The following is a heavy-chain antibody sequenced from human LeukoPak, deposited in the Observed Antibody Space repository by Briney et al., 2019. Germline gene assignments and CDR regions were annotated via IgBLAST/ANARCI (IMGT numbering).Heavy chain of an antibody. CDR3: AKGRSMTTVTTYFDY. CDR1: GFTFSSYA. CDR2: ISGSGGST. D-gene: IGHD4-17*01. Sequence: AGSLRLSCAASGFTFSSYAVSWVRQAPGKGLEWVSAISGSGGSTYYADSVKGRFTISRDNSKNTLYLQMNSLRAEDTAVYYCAKGRSMTTVTTYFDYWGQGTLVTVSS. V-gene: IGHV3-23*01. J-gene: IGHJ4*02.